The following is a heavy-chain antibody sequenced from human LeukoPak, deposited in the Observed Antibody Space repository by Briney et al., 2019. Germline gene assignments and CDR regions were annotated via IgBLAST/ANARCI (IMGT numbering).Heavy chain of an antibody. CDR1: GDSISSYY. J-gene: IGHJ4*02. CDR3: AREVGNYYDSSGYYDY. V-gene: IGHV4-59*01. CDR2: IYYSGST. D-gene: IGHD3-22*01. Sequence: KPSETLSLTCTVSGDSISSYYWSWIRQPPGKGLEWIGYIYYSGSTNYNPSLKSRVTISVDTSKNQFSLKLSSVTAADTAVYYCAREVGNYYDSSGYYDYWGQGTLVTVSS.